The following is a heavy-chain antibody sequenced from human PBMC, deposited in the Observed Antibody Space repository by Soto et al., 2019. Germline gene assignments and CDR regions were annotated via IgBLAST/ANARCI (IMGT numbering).Heavy chain of an antibody. V-gene: IGHV3-33*01. D-gene: IGHD3-22*01. CDR1: GFTFSSYG. Sequence: GGSLRLSCAASGFTFSSYGMHWVRQAPGKGLEWVAVIWSDGSNKYYADSVKGRFTISRDNSKNTLYLQMNSLRAEDKAVYYCARYYYDSSGYYPLWGQGTLVTVSS. CDR2: IWSDGSNK. J-gene: IGHJ4*02. CDR3: ARYYYDSSGYYPL.